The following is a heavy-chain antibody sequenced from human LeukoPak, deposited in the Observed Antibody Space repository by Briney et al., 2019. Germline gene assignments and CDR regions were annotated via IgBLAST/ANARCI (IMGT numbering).Heavy chain of an antibody. CDR2: ISGSGGST. CDR1: KFNFNSYG. D-gene: IGHD6-13*01. J-gene: IGHJ4*02. V-gene: IGHV3-23*01. Sequence: GGSLRLSCTTSKFNFNSYGMTWVRQAPGRGLEWVSSISGSGGSTQYAASVQGRFTISRDNSKNTLYLQMNSLRAEDTAIYYCARVMRMGYSPTFDYWGQGTLVTVSS. CDR3: ARVMRMGYSPTFDY.